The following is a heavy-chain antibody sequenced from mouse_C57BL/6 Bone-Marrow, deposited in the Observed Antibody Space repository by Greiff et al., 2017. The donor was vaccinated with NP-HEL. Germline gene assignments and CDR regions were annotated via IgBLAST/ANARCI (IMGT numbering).Heavy chain of an antibody. Sequence: EVKLMESGGGLVKPGGSLKLSCAASGFTFSDYGMHWVRQAPEKGLEWVAYISSGSSTIYYADTVKGRFTISRDNAKNTLFLQMTSLRSEDTAMYYCERRGYYGSLYAMDYWGQGTSVTVSS. D-gene: IGHD1-1*01. J-gene: IGHJ4*01. CDR3: ERRGYYGSLYAMDY. V-gene: IGHV5-17*01. CDR2: ISSGSSTI. CDR1: GFTFSDYG.